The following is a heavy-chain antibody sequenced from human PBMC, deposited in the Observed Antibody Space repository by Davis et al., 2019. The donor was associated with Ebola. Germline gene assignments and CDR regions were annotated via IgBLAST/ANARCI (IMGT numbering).Heavy chain of an antibody. J-gene: IGHJ4*02. CDR3: AREPYSSSFYFDY. D-gene: IGHD6-6*01. Sequence: GESLKISCAASGFTFSSYWMSWVRQAPGKGLEWVANIKQDGSEKYYVDSVKGRFTISRDNAKNSLYLQMNSLRAEDTAVYYCAREPYSSSFYFDYWGQGTLVTVSS. CDR2: IKQDGSEK. CDR1: GFTFSSYW. V-gene: IGHV3-7*01.